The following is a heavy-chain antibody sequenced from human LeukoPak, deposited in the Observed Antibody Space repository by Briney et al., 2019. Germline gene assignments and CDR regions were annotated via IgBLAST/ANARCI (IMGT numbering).Heavy chain of an antibody. CDR3: ARETRVRWTDY. V-gene: IGHV3-11*04. CDR1: GISFSTYA. J-gene: IGHJ4*02. D-gene: IGHD5-24*01. Sequence: GGSLRLSCTASGISFSTYAMSWIRQAPGKGLEWLSYISSSGTTIYYADSVKGRFTISRDNAKNSLYLQMNSLRAEDTAVYYCARETRVRWTDYWGQGILVTVSS. CDR2: ISSSGTTI.